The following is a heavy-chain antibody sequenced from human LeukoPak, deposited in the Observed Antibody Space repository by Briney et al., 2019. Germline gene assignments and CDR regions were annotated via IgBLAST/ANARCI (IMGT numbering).Heavy chain of an antibody. CDR1: GFTFSSNY. CDR3: AKGFLYYYGSGSYFDY. J-gene: IGHJ4*02. Sequence: GGSLRLSCAASGFTFSSNYMSWVRQAPGKGLEWVSAISGSGGSTYYADSVKGRFTISRDNSKNTLYLQMNSLRAEDTAVYYCAKGFLYYYGSGSYFDYWGQGTLVTVSS. CDR2: ISGSGGST. V-gene: IGHV3-23*01. D-gene: IGHD3-10*01.